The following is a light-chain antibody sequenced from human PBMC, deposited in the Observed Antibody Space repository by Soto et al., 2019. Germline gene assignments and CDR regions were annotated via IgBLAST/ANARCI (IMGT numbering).Light chain of an antibody. V-gene: IGLV1-47*01. J-gene: IGLJ3*02. CDR2: KNN. CDR1: SYNVGKNL. Sequence: QSVMTQPPSVSAAPGQKVTISCSGGSYNVGKNLVYWYQQRPGTAPKLIIFKNNQRPSGVPDRFSGSNSGSSASLAISGLRSEDEADYFCAAWDDSLSAWVFGGGTKLTVL. CDR3: AAWDDSLSAWV.